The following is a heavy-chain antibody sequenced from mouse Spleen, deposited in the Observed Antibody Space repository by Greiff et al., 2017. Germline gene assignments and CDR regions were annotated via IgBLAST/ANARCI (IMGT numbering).Heavy chain of an antibody. V-gene: IGHV1-15*01. D-gene: IGHD1-1*01. Sequence: VKLVESGAELVRPGASVTLSCKASGYTFTDYEMHWVKQTPVHGLEWIGAIDPETGGTAYNQKFKGKAILTADKSSSTAYMELRSLTSEDSAVYYCTRYYYDGSYWGQGTTLTVSS. CDR1: GYTFTDYE. CDR2: IDPETGGT. CDR3: TRYYYDGSY. J-gene: IGHJ2*01.